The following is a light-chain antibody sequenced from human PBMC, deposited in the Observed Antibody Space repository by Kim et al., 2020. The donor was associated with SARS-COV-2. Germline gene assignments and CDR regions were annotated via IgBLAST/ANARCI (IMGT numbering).Light chain of an antibody. Sequence: APGETSRITCAGDNLVRKSVHGYHQKPGQAPAVVTVYDHGRHPRIPERFSGSNSGNTATLTISRGEAEDEADYYCQVWDDYSDNWVFGGGTQLTVL. J-gene: IGLJ2*01. CDR1: NLVRKS. V-gene: IGLV3-21*04. CDR2: YDH. CDR3: QVWDDYSDNWV.